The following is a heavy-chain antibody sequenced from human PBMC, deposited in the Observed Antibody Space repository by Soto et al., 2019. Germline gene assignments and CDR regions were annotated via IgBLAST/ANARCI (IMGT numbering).Heavy chain of an antibody. V-gene: IGHV4-34*01. CDR2: INHSGFT. J-gene: IGHJ4*02. CDR3: ARGHGRFAH. CDR1: GGPFTGHY. Sequence: SETLSLTCDVSGGPFTGHYWCWIRQPPGKGLEWIGEINHSGFTNYNPSLTGRVTISLDTSKSQFSLKLSSLTAADTAFYFCARGHGRFAHWGQGTLVTVSS.